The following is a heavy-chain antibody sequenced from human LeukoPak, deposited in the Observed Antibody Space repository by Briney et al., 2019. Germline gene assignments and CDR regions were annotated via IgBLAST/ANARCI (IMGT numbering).Heavy chain of an antibody. J-gene: IGHJ4*02. Sequence: SDTLSLTCTVSGASISSWYWSWIRQPPGKGLEWIGNIHGSGNTNYNPSLKSRLSMSLDTSRNQFSLNLTSVTAADTATYYCARETMLAGFASGLGFNYWGQGILVIVSS. CDR1: GASISSWY. D-gene: IGHD6-19*01. CDR3: ARETMLAGFASGLGFNY. V-gene: IGHV4-59*01. CDR2: IHGSGNT.